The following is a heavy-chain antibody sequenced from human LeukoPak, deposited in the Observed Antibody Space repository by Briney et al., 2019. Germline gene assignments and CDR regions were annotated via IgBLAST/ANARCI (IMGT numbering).Heavy chain of an antibody. CDR3: ARVPYDSSGYYCVRGAFDI. V-gene: IGHV4-59*01. Sequence: SETLSLTCTVSGGSIISYYWSWIRQPPGKGLEWIGYIYYSGSTNYNPSLKSRVTISVDTSKNQFSLKLSSVTAADTAVYYCARVPYDSSGYYCVRGAFDIWGQGTMVTVSS. D-gene: IGHD3-22*01. CDR1: GGSIISYY. J-gene: IGHJ3*02. CDR2: IYYSGST.